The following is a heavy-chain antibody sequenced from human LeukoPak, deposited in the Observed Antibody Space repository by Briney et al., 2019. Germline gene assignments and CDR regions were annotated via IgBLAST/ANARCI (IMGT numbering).Heavy chain of an antibody. CDR2: ISYDGSNK. Sequence: PGGSLRLSCAASGFTFSSYGMHWVRQAPGKGLEWVAVISYDGSNKYYADSVKGRFTISRDNSKNTLYLQMNGLRAEDAAIYYCARELGEAYSSSRTWFDPWGQGTLVTVSS. CDR3: ARELGEAYSSSRTWFDP. D-gene: IGHD6-13*01. CDR1: GFTFSSYG. V-gene: IGHV3-30*03. J-gene: IGHJ5*02.